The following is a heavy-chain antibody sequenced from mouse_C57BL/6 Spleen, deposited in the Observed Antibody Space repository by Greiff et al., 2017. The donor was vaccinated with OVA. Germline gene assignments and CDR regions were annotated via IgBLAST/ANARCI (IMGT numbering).Heavy chain of an antibody. J-gene: IGHJ2*01. CDR3: ARKELTGSYFDY. CDR2: ISSGSSTI. CDR1: GFTFSDYG. Sequence: EVKLVESGGGLVKPGGSLKLSCAASGFTFSDYGMHWVRQAPEKGLEWVAYISSGSSTIYYADTVKGRFTISRDNAKNTLFLQMTSLRSEDTAMYYCARKELTGSYFDYWGQGTTLTVSS. V-gene: IGHV5-17*01. D-gene: IGHD4-1*01.